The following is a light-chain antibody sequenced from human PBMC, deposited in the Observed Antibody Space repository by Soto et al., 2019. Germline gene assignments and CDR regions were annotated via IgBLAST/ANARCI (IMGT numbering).Light chain of an antibody. CDR2: EVN. CDR1: SSDVGGYNY. V-gene: IGLV2-8*01. Sequence: QSVLTQPPSASGSPGQSVAISCTGTSSDVGGYNYVSWYQQHPGKAPKLMIYEVNKRPSGVPDRFSGSKSGNTASLTVSGLHADDEADYYCSSYAGSSNVFGTGTKLTVL. CDR3: SSYAGSSNV. J-gene: IGLJ1*01.